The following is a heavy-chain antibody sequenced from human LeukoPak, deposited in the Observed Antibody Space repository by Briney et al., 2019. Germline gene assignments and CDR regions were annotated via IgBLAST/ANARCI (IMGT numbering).Heavy chain of an antibody. CDR2: IYYSGST. CDR3: AREGKITMVRGVIRYYYMDV. Sequence: SETLSLTCTVSGGSISSSYWSWIRQPPGKGLEWIGYIYYSGSTNYNPSLKSRVTISVDTSKNQFSLKLSSVTAADTAVYYCAREGKITMVRGVIRYYYMDVWGKGTTVTISS. D-gene: IGHD3-10*01. J-gene: IGHJ6*03. V-gene: IGHV4-59*12. CDR1: GGSISSSY.